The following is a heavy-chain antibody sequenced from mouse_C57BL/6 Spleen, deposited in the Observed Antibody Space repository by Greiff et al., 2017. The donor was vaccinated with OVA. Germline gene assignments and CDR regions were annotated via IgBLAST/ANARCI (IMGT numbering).Heavy chain of an antibody. CDR2: INPNNGGT. J-gene: IGHJ4*01. D-gene: IGHD1-1*01. Sequence: VQLQQSGPELVKPGASVKMSCKASGYTFTDYNMHWVKQSHGKSLEWIGYINPNNGGTSYNQKFKGKATLTVNKSSSTAYMELRSLTSEDSAVYYCARDYYYGSGDYAMDYWGQGTSVTVSS. CDR1: GYTFTDYN. CDR3: ARDYYYGSGDYAMDY. V-gene: IGHV1-22*01.